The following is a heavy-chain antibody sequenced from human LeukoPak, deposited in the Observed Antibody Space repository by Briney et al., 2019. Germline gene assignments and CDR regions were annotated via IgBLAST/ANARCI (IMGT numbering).Heavy chain of an antibody. CDR3: ASDAPGLLGY. Sequence: SEALSLTCTVSGGSISSYYWGWIRQPPGKGLEWIGNIHYSGSTYYKPSLKSRVTISVDTSKNQFSLTLTSVTAADTAMYYCASDAPGLLGYWGQGTLVTVSS. D-gene: IGHD2-15*01. CDR2: IHYSGST. J-gene: IGHJ4*02. V-gene: IGHV4-59*08. CDR1: GGSISSYY.